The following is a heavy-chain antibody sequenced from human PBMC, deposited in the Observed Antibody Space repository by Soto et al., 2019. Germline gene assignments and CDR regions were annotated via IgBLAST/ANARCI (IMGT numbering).Heavy chain of an antibody. CDR3: VRGDNYRFDF. CDR1: SGSIPSSAW. J-gene: IGHJ4*02. D-gene: IGHD4-4*01. V-gene: IGHV4-4*02. Sequence: QVQLQESGPGLVKPSGTLSLTCAVSSGSIPSSAWWRWVRQPPGKGLEWIGEVSQSGRTNYNPSLKSRVTISIDTSNNQFFLKLISVTAADTAVYFCVRGDNYRFDFWGQGSLVTVSA. CDR2: VSQSGRT.